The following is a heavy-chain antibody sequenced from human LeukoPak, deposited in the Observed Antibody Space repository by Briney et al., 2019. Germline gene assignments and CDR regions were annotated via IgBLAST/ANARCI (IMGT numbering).Heavy chain of an antibody. Sequence: PGGSLRLSCAASGFTFSSYGMHWVRQAPGKGLEWVSSISSSSSYIYYVDSVKGRFTISRDNAKNSLYLQMNSLRAEDTAVYYCARGPPISGNFWRGKNHPPDYWGQGTLVTVSS. CDR1: GFTFSSYG. CDR2: ISSSSSYI. D-gene: IGHD3-3*01. CDR3: ARGPPISGNFWRGKNHPPDY. V-gene: IGHV3-21*01. J-gene: IGHJ4*02.